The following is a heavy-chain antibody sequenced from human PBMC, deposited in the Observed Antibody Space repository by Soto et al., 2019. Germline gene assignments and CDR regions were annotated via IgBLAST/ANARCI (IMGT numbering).Heavy chain of an antibody. J-gene: IGHJ4*02. Sequence: GASVKVSCKASGYTFTGYYMHWVRQAPGQGLEWMGWINPNSGGTNYAQKFQGWVTMTRDTSISTAYMELSRLRSDDTAVYYCARDRNQYCSGGSCYPDNYFDYWGQGTLVTVSS. V-gene: IGHV1-2*04. CDR3: ARDRNQYCSGGSCYPDNYFDY. CDR1: GYTFTGYY. D-gene: IGHD2-15*01. CDR2: INPNSGGT.